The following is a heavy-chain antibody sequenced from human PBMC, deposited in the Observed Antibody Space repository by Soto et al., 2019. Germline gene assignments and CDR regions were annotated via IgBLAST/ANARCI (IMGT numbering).Heavy chain of an antibody. CDR2: VGGSGDST. CDR1: GFTFSNYA. J-gene: IGHJ4*02. CDR3: AKSPLGYCSGGSCSPPHYFDY. V-gene: IGHV3-23*01. Sequence: GGSLRLSCAASGFTFSNYAMSWVRQAPGKGLEWVSGVGGSGDSTYYADSVKGRFTISRDNSKDTLYLQMNSLRAEGTAVYYCAKSPLGYCSGGSCSPPHYFDYWGQGTLVTVSS. D-gene: IGHD2-15*01.